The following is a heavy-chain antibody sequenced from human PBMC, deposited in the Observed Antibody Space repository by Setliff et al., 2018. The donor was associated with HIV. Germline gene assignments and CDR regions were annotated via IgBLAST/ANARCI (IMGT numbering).Heavy chain of an antibody. D-gene: IGHD6-13*01. CDR2: IYYSGST. CDR3: ARDSVAAAVTGGMDV. CDR1: GGSISSYY. J-gene: IGHJ6*02. V-gene: IGHV4-59*01. Sequence: SETLSLTCTVSGGSISSYYWSWIRQPPGKGLEWIGYIYYSGSTNYNPSLKSRVTISVDTSKNQFPLKLSSVTAADTAVYYCARDSVAAAVTGGMDVWGQGTTVTVSS.